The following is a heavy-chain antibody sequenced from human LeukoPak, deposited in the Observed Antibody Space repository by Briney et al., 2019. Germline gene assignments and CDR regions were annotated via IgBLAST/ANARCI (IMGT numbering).Heavy chain of an antibody. CDR2: ISGSSSTI. V-gene: IGHV3-48*04. D-gene: IGHD1-1*01. J-gene: IGHJ4*02. Sequence: GGSLRLSCAASGFTFSSYSMNWVRQAPGKGLGWGSYISGSSSTIYYADSVKGRFTISRDNAKNSLYLQMNSLRAEDTAVYYCARTGTTFDYWGQGTLVTVSS. CDR3: ARTGTTFDY. CDR1: GFTFSSYS.